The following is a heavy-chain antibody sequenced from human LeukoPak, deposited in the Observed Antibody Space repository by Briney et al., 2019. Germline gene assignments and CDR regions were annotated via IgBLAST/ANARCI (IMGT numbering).Heavy chain of an antibody. V-gene: IGHV3-53*01. J-gene: IGHJ4*02. CDR1: GFTVSSTY. CDR2: IYKGGNL. D-gene: IGHD2-15*01. Sequence: GGSLRFSCAASGFTVSSTYMSWVRQAPGKGLEWVSVIYKGGNLYHIDSVKGRFAISRDTSKNTLYLQMKSLRPEDTAVYYCAGRHCSGGGCYFAGADPFDYWGQGTLVTVSS. CDR3: AGRHCSGGGCYFAGADPFDY.